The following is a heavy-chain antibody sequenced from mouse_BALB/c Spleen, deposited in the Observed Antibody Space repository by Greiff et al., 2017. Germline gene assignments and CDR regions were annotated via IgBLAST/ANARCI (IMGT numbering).Heavy chain of an antibody. J-gene: IGHJ4*01. D-gene: IGHD1-2*01. CDR2: ISSGGSYT. Sequence: EVKLVESGGDLVKPGGSLKLSCAASGFTFSSYGMSWVRQTPDKRLEWVATISSGGSYTYYPDSVKGRFTISRDNAKNTLYLQMSSLKSEDTAMYYCARQTTARYAMDYWGQGTSVTVSS. V-gene: IGHV5-6*02. CDR1: GFTFSSYG. CDR3: ARQTTARYAMDY.